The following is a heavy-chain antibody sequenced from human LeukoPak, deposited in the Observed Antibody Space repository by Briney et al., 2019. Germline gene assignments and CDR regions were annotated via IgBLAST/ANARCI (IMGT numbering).Heavy chain of an antibody. D-gene: IGHD7-27*01. CDR1: GFTFSSSA. CDR3: AKSWGFYYYGMDV. Sequence: GGSLRLSCAASGFTFSSSAMSWVRQAPGKGLEWVSAVTGNGGITYYADSVKGRFTISRDNSKNTLYLQMNSLRAEDTAVYYCAKSWGFYYYGMDVWGQGTTVTVSS. V-gene: IGHV3-23*01. J-gene: IGHJ6*02. CDR2: VTGNGGIT.